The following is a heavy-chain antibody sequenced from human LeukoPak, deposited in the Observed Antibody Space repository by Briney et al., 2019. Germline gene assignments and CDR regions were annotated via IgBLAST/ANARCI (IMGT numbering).Heavy chain of an antibody. CDR2: IDHSGST. CDR1: GGSFSGYF. CDR3: ASRFCSTSSCYPSRWSPYALDV. D-gene: IGHD2-2*01. V-gene: IGHV4-34*01. Sequence: SETLSLTCAVYGGSFSGYFWGWIRQPPGKGLEWIGEIDHSGSTRYNPSLNTRVTMSVDTSKSHFSLKLTSVTAADTAVYYCASRFCSTSSCYPSRWSPYALDVWGQGTTVIVSS. J-gene: IGHJ6*02.